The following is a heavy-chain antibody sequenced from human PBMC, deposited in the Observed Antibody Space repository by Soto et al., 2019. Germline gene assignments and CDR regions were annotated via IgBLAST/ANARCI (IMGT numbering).Heavy chain of an antibody. CDR3: ARDSGWPILNFDN. J-gene: IGHJ4*02. CDR1: GFTFSSYS. D-gene: IGHD3-10*01. Sequence: GGSLRLSCAASGFTFSSYSMNWVRQAPGKGLEWVSSISSSSSYIYYADSVKGRFTISRDNAKNSLYLQMNSLRAEDTAVYVCARDSGWPILNFDNWGQGTPVTVSS. CDR2: ISSSSSYI. V-gene: IGHV3-21*01.